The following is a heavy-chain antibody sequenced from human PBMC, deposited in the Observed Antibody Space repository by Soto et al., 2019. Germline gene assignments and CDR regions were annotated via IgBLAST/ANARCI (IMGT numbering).Heavy chain of an antibody. CDR3: ARAHEGSPFDY. V-gene: IGHV3-30-3*01. CDR1: GFTFSSYA. J-gene: IGHJ4*02. CDR2: ISYDGSNK. Sequence: QVQLVESGGGVVQPGRSLRLSCAASGFTFSSYAMHWVRQAPGKGLEWVAVISYDGSNKYYADSVKGRFTISRDNSKNPLYLQMNSLRAEDTAVYYCARAHEGSPFDYWGQGTLVTVSS.